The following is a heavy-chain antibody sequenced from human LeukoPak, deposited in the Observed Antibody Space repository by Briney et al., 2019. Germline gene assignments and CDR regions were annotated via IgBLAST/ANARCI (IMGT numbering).Heavy chain of an antibody. CDR3: ANGDYEAFDY. D-gene: IGHD4-17*01. Sequence: PGRSLRLSCAASGFTFSSYGMHWVRQAPGKGLEWVAVISYDGSNKYYADSVKGRFTISRDNSKNTLYLQMNSLRAEDTAVYYCANGDYEAFDYWGQGTLVTVSS. J-gene: IGHJ4*02. V-gene: IGHV3-30*18. CDR2: ISYDGSNK. CDR1: GFTFSSYG.